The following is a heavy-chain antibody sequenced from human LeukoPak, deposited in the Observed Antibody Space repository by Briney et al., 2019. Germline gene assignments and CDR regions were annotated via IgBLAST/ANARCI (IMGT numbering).Heavy chain of an antibody. V-gene: IGHV4-59*08. CDR3: ARRGYASSWSFDY. J-gene: IGHJ4*02. CDR1: GGSISGYY. CDR2: IYYSGST. Sequence: PSETLSLTCTVSGGSISGYYWNWVRQPPGKGLEWIGYIYYSGSTKYNPSLKSRVTISVDTSKSQFSLKLSSVTAADTAVYYCARRGYASSWSFDYWGQGTLVTVSS. D-gene: IGHD6-13*01.